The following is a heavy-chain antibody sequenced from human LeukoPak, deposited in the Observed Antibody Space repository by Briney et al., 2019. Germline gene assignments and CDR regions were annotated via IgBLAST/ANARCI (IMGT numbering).Heavy chain of an antibody. V-gene: IGHV3-30*02. Sequence: GGSLRLSCAASGFTFRNYGMHWVRQATGKGLEWVSFIWSDGNNRFYADSVKGRFTISRDNSKNMLYLQMDTLRAEDTALYYCAKDPGASVSGFYMDVWGKGITVIVSS. CDR3: AKDPGASVSGFYMDV. J-gene: IGHJ6*03. CDR2: IWSDGNNR. CDR1: GFTFRNYG. D-gene: IGHD2-8*02.